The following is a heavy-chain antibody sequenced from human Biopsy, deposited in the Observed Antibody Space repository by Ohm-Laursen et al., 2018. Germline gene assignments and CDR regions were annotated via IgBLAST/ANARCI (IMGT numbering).Heavy chain of an antibody. Sequence: SETLSLTCILSGYSIIPSGPENWSWIRQPPGQGLQYIGFIYSSGNTNYNPSLRSRVTMSVGTSKNQFSLRLNSVTAADTAVYYCARGMRTTGWPYFDYWGQGILVTVSS. J-gene: IGHJ4*02. D-gene: IGHD2/OR15-2a*01. CDR1: GYSIIPSGPEN. CDR2: IYSSGNT. CDR3: ARGMRTTGWPYFDY. V-gene: IGHV4-61*01.